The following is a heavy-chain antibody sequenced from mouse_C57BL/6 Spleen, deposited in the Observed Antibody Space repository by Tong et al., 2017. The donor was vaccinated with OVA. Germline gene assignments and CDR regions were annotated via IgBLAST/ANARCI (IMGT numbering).Heavy chain of an antibody. J-gene: IGHJ1*03. CDR2: ISSGGSYT. CDR1: GFTFSSYG. V-gene: IGHV5-6*01. D-gene: IGHD2-4*01. Sequence: EVQLQESGGDLVKPGGSLKLSCAASGFTFSSYGMSWVRQTPDKRLEWVATISSGGSYTYYPDSVKGRFTISRDNAKNTLYLQMSSLKSEDTAMYYCARDDYDYGRWYFDVWGTGTTVTVSS. CDR3: ARDDYDYGRWYFDV.